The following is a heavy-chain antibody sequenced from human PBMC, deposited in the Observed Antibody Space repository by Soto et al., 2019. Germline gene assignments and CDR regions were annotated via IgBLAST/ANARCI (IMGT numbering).Heavy chain of an antibody. Sequence: QVQLVESGGGVVQPGRSLRLSCAASGFTFSSYAMHWVRQAPGKGLEWVAVISYDGSNKYYADSVKGRFTISRDNSKNTLYLQMNSLRAEDTAVYYCARDLLSSGYSNWFDHWGQGTLVTVSS. CDR1: GFTFSSYA. CDR2: ISYDGSNK. V-gene: IGHV3-30-3*01. J-gene: IGHJ5*02. D-gene: IGHD3-22*01. CDR3: ARDLLSSGYSNWFDH.